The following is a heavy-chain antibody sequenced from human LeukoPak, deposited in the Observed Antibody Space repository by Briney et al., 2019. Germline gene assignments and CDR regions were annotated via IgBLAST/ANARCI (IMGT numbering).Heavy chain of an antibody. CDR2: IWYDGSNK. V-gene: IGHV3-33*01. CDR1: GFTFSSYG. Sequence: PGGSLRLSCAASGFTFSSYGMHWVRQAPGKGLEWVAVIWYDGSNKYYADSVKGRFTISRDNSKNTLYLQMNSLRAEDTAVYYCARESGYYYDSSGYYYYYYGMDVWGQGTTVTVSS. D-gene: IGHD3-22*01. CDR3: ARESGYYYDSSGYYYYYYGMDV. J-gene: IGHJ6*02.